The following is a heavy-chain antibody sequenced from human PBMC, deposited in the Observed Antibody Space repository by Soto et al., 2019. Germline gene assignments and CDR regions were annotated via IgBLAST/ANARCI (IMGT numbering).Heavy chain of an antibody. V-gene: IGHV3-21*01. Sequence: PGGSLRLSCAASGFTFTRYSMNWVRQAPGKGLEWVSSISSTTNYIYYGDSMKGRFTISRDNAKNTLYLEMNSLRGEDTAVYYCAKVSPMGYFFDFWGQGTLVTVSS. CDR1: GFTFTRYS. CDR3: AKVSPMGYFFDF. CDR2: ISSTTNYI. J-gene: IGHJ4*02.